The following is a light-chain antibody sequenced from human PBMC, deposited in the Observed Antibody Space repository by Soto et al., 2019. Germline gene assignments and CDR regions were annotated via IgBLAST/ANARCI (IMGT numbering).Light chain of an antibody. CDR1: QSVSSSY. CDR2: GES. J-gene: IGKJ2*02. Sequence: EIVLTQSPGTLSLSPGERATLSCRASQSVSSSYLAWYQQKPGQAPRLLIYGESSRATGIPDRVSGSGSGTDFTLTNSRLEPEDFAVYYCQQYGSSVRTFGQGTKVEIK. V-gene: IGKV3-20*01. CDR3: QQYGSSVRT.